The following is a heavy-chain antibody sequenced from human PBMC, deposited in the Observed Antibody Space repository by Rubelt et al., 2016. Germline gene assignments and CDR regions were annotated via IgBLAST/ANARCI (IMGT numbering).Heavy chain of an antibody. CDR2: IYYSGRT. D-gene: IGHD5-12*01. V-gene: IGHV4-39*07. J-gene: IGHJ3*02. CDR1: GGSISSSSYY. CDR3: ARTSGYNDDEAFDN. Sequence: QLQLQESGPGLVKPSETLSLTCIVSGGSISSSSYYWGWIRQPPGKGLEWIGCIYYSGRTYYNPSLKSRLTISVDTSKKQFPRKVRSVTAADTAVYYWARTSGYNDDEAFDNWGQGTMVTVSS.